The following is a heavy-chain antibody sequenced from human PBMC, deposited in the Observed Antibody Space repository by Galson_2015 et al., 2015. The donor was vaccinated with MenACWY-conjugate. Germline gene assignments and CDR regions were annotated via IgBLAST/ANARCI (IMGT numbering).Heavy chain of an antibody. CDR3: ARGRFPYWVVVPATTNWFDP. Sequence: ETLSLTCAVSGASISSNNWWSWVRQTPGKGLEWIREIYHSGSTNYNPSLKSRVTMSVDKSKMQFSLKLNSVTAADTAVYYCARGRFPYWVVVPATTNWFDPWGQGTLVTVSS. V-gene: IGHV4-4*02. CDR2: IYHSGST. CDR1: GASISSNNW. D-gene: IGHD2-21*02. J-gene: IGHJ5*02.